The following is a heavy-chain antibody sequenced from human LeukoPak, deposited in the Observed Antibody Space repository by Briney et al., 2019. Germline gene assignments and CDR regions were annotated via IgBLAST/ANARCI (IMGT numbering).Heavy chain of an antibody. V-gene: IGHV4-4*02. CDR3: ARSSKTQWLSPGDGFDI. J-gene: IGHJ3*02. CDR2: INHSGST. Sequence: SETLSLTCAGSGGSITSSYWWHWVRQPPGKGLEWIGEINHSGSTNYNPSLRSRVTISVDTSKNQFSLKFTSMTAADTAVYYCARSSKTQWLSPGDGFDIWGRGTLVTVSS. CDR1: GGSITSSYW. D-gene: IGHD6-19*01.